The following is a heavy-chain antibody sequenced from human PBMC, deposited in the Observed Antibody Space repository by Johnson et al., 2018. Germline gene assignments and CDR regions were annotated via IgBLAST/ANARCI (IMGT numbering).Heavy chain of an antibody. CDR3: ARDRSRGPIARSCSSTSCRDAFDI. Sequence: VQLVESGGDSVQPGGSLRLSCEASGFSFSNYGMNWVRQAPGRGLEWISYISRDSSTMYYADSVKGRFTISRDNAKNSLYLQMNSLGAEDTAVYYCARDRSRGPIARSCSSTSCRDAFDIWGQGTMVTVSS. J-gene: IGHJ3*02. D-gene: IGHD2-2*01. V-gene: IGHV3-48*01. CDR2: ISRDSSTM. CDR1: GFSFSNYG.